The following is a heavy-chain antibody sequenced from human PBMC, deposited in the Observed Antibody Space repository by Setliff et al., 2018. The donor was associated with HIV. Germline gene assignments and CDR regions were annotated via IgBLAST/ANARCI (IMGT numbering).Heavy chain of an antibody. CDR3: ARETAPAHYYGSGSYRLHAFDV. CDR2: IIPLFGRA. Sequence: RASVKVSCKASGGILSNYATIWVRQAPGQGLEWLGGIIPLFGRASYAQKFQGRVTITADESTNTAYMELSSLRSGDTAVYYCARETAPAHYYGSGSYRLHAFDVWGQGTMVTVSS. J-gene: IGHJ3*01. CDR1: GGILSNYA. V-gene: IGHV1-69*13. D-gene: IGHD3-10*01.